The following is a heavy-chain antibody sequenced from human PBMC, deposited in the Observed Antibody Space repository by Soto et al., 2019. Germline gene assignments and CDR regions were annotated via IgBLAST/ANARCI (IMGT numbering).Heavy chain of an antibody. CDR3: ASSREGGSGRYFDY. J-gene: IGHJ4*02. Sequence: QVQLVQSGAEVRKPGASVKVSCKASGYTFTSYGLTWVRQAPGQGLEWMGWISAHNGNTNYAQKLQGRVTMNTDTSRIKAYKELRSLRSNDTAVYYCASSREGGSGRYFDYWGQGTLVTVSS. V-gene: IGHV1-18*01. CDR2: ISAHNGNT. CDR1: GYTFTSYG. D-gene: IGHD1-26*01.